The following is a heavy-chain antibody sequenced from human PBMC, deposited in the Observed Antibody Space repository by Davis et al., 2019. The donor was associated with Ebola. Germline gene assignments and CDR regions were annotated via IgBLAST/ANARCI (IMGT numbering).Heavy chain of an antibody. Sequence: GESLKISCKGSGYSFSNYWIAWVRQMPGKGLEWMGIIYPGDSDTRYSPSFQGQVSMSVDKSVTTAHLQWSSLKASDTAMYYCARRGGEYSSTSGDAFDIWGQGTMVTVFS. D-gene: IGHD6-6*01. J-gene: IGHJ3*02. V-gene: IGHV5-51*01. CDR3: ARRGGEYSSTSGDAFDI. CDR2: IYPGDSDT. CDR1: GYSFSNYW.